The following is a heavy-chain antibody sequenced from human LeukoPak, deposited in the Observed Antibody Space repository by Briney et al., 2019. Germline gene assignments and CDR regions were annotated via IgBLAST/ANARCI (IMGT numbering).Heavy chain of an antibody. J-gene: IGHJ4*02. CDR3: AKGNLWFGELVY. CDR1: GFSFSRYN. V-gene: IGHV3-21*01. D-gene: IGHD3-10*01. CDR2: ISSSPSYI. Sequence: GGSLRLSCAASGFSFSRYNMNWVRQAPGKGLEWVSSISSSPSYIYYADSVKGRFTIPRDDAKNSLYLQMNSLRAEDTAVYYCAKGNLWFGELVYWGQGTLVTVSS.